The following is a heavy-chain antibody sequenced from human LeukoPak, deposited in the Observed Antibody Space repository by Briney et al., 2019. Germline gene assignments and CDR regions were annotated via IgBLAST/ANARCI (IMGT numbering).Heavy chain of an antibody. CDR1: GYTFTGYY. J-gene: IGHJ6*02. D-gene: IGHD5-18*01. CDR2: INPNSGGT. CDR3: AREWRGYSYGPYYYYYGMDV. V-gene: IGHV1-2*02. Sequence: ASVKVSCKASGYTFTGYYMHWVRQAPGQGLEWMGWINPNSGGTNYAQKFQGRVTMTRGTSISTAYMELSRLRSDDTAVYYCAREWRGYSYGPYYYYYGMDVWGQGTTVTVSS.